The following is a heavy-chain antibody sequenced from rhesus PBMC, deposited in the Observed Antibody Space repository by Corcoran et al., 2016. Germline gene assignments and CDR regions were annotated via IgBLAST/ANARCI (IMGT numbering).Heavy chain of an antibody. CDR1: GDSITSYY. Sequence: QVQLQESGPGLVKPSETLSLTCAVSGDSITSYYWSWIRQSPGKGLEWIGYIYGSSGATYYSPSPKTRVTLSTDTSKDQFSLTLNSVTAADAAVYYCARDLRFDVWGPGVLVTVSS. CDR2: IYGSSGAT. V-gene: IGHV4-165*01. CDR3: ARDLRFDV. J-gene: IGHJ5-1*01.